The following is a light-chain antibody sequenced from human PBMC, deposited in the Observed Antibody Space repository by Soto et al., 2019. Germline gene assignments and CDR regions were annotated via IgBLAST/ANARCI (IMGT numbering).Light chain of an antibody. J-gene: IGLJ1*01. CDR3: QSYDNSLSVYV. V-gene: IGLV1-40*01. Sequence: QSVLTQPPSVSGAPGQRVTISCTCTSSNIGAHYDVHWYQQLPGTAPKLLIYGNSNRPSGVPDRFSGSKSGTSASLAITGLQAEDEADYYCQSYDNSLSVYVFGTGTKVTVL. CDR2: GNS. CDR1: SSNIGAHYD.